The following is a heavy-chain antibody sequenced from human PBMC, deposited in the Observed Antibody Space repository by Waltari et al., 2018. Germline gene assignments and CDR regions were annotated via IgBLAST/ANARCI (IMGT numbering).Heavy chain of an antibody. CDR3: AKGSRGYTNYFFDY. J-gene: IGHJ4*02. V-gene: IGHV3-23*01. D-gene: IGHD3-22*01. Sequence: EVQLLESAGGLVQPGGSLCRSCAASGFTFGGSAMCWVRQAPGGGLEWVSSISGSGATPFYADSVKGRFTISRDNSKDTFFLQMNSLRAEDSAVYYCAKGSRGYTNYFFDYWGQGALVTVSS. CDR1: GFTFGGSA. CDR2: ISGSGATP.